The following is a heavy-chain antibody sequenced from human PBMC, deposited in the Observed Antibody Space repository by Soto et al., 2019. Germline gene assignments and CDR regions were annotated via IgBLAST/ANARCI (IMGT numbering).Heavy chain of an antibody. D-gene: IGHD3-22*01. Sequence: QAQLVQSGAEVKKPGASVRVSCKATGYTFSSYAISWVRQAPGQGPEWLGWISPYSDETQYAQKTQGRVFMTIDRSARTAYLDLRSLRSDDTAVYYSARGGYYDSSGARNYHYYGMNVWGQGTTVTVSS. J-gene: IGHJ6*02. CDR2: ISPYSDET. CDR1: GYTFSSYA. V-gene: IGHV1-18*01. CDR3: ARGGYYDSSGARNYHYYGMNV.